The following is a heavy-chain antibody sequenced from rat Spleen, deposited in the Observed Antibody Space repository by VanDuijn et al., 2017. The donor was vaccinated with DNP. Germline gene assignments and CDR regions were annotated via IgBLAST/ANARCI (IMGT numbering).Heavy chain of an antibody. Sequence: QVQLKESGPGLVQPSQTLSLTCTVSGFSLTSYGVSWVRQPPGKGLEWMGLMWSDGDTSYNSALKSRLSISRDTSKSQVFLKMNSLQSEDTATYYCARETMREVITTSSDYWGQGVMVTVSS. J-gene: IGHJ2*01. D-gene: IGHD1-12*02. CDR2: MWSDGDT. CDR3: ARETMREVITTSSDY. V-gene: IGHV2-32*01. CDR1: GFSLTSYG.